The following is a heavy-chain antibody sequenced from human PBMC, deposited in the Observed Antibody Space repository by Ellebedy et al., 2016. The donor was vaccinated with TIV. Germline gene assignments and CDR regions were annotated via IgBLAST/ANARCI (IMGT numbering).Heavy chain of an antibody. CDR3: TRDPPSWLWFGGDDMDV. V-gene: IGHV3-72*01. J-gene: IGHJ6*02. D-gene: IGHD3-10*01. CDR2: STNKANSFTT. CDR1: GFTFSDHY. Sequence: GGSLRLSXAASGFTFSDHYMDWVRQAPGKGLEWVGRSTNKANSFTTQYAASVKGRFTISRDDSKSIAYLQMNSLKTEDTAVYYCTRDPPSWLWFGGDDMDVWGQGTTVTVSS.